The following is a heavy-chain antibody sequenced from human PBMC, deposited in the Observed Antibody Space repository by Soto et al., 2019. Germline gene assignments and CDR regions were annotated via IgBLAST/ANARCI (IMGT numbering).Heavy chain of an antibody. CDR2: INHSGST. D-gene: IGHD6-13*01. CDR3: ARGPVRFLAAAGKGVNFQH. J-gene: IGHJ1*01. V-gene: IGHV4-34*01. CDR1: GGSFSGYY. Sequence: SETLSLTCAVDGGSFSGYYWSWIRQPPGKGLEWIGEINHSGSTNYNPSLKSRVTISVDTSKNQFSLKLSSVTAADTAVYYCARGPVRFLAAAGKGVNFQHWGQGTLVTVSS.